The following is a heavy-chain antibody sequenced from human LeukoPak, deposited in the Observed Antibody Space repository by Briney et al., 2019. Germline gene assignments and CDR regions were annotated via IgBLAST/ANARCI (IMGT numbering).Heavy chain of an antibody. D-gene: IGHD3-16*01. CDR1: GFTFSSYA. V-gene: IGHV3-23*01. Sequence: GGSLRLSCAASGFTFSSYAMSWVRQAPGKGLEWFSAMSGSGGSTYYADSVKCRFTISRDNSKNTLYLQMNSLRAEDTAVYYCAKAQWDYVWGSYGMDVWGQGTTVTVSS. CDR2: MSGSGGST. CDR3: AKAQWDYVWGSYGMDV. J-gene: IGHJ6*02.